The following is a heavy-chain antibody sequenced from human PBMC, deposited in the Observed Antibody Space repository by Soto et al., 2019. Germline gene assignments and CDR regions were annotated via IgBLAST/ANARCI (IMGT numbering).Heavy chain of an antibody. Sequence: QVQLVESGGGVVQPGRSLRLSCAASGFTFSSYAMHWVRQAPGKGLEWVAVISYDGSNKYYADSVKGRFTISRDNCKNTLYLQMNSLRAEDTAVYYCARSGDVDTAMVNLGGQGTLVTVSS. D-gene: IGHD5-18*01. V-gene: IGHV3-30-3*01. CDR1: GFTFSSYA. CDR3: ARSGDVDTAMVNL. J-gene: IGHJ4*02. CDR2: ISYDGSNK.